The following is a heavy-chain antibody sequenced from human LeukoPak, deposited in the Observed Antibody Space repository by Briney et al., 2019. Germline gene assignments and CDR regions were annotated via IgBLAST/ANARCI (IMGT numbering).Heavy chain of an antibody. CDR2: ISAYNGNT. CDR1: GYTFTSYG. V-gene: IGHV1-18*01. Sequence: GASVKVSCKASGYTFTSYGISWVRQAPGQGLEWMGWISAYNGNTNYAQKLQGRVTITTDESTSTAYMELSSLRSEDTAVYYCARDRYDSSGYFDYWGQGTLVTVSS. J-gene: IGHJ4*02. CDR3: ARDRYDSSGYFDY. D-gene: IGHD3-22*01.